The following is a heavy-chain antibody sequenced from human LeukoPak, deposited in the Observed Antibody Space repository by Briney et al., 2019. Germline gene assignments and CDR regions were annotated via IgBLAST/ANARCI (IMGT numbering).Heavy chain of an antibody. V-gene: IGHV3-21*01. CDR2: ISSSSSYI. J-gene: IGHJ3*02. D-gene: IGHD3-22*01. CDR3: TYYYDSSGYNDAFDI. Sequence: TGGSLRLSCAASGFTFSSYSMNWVRQAPGKGLEWVSSISSSSSYIYYADSVKGRFTISRDNAKNSLYLQMNSLRAEDTAVYYCTYYYDSSGYNDAFDIWGQGTMVTVSS. CDR1: GFTFSSYS.